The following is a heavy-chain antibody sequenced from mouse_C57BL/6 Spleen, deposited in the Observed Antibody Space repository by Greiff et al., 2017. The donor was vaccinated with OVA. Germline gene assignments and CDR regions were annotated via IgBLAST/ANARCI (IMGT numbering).Heavy chain of an antibody. CDR1: GYTFTSYW. V-gene: IGHV1-52*01. CDR2: IDPSDSET. D-gene: IGHD1-1*01. CDR3: ATGVTTVVAHYAMDY. J-gene: IGHJ4*01. Sequence: VQLQQPGAELVRPGSSVKLSCKASGYTFTSYWMHWVKQRPIQGLEWIGNIDPSDSETHYNQKFKDKATLTVDKSSSTAYMQLSSLTSEDSAVYYCATGVTTVVAHYAMDYWGQGTSVTVSS.